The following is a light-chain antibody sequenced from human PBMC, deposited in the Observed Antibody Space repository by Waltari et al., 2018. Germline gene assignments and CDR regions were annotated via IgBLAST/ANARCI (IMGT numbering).Light chain of an antibody. CDR3: QVWDSSSDSGV. V-gene: IGLV3-21*02. CDR1: NIGSKS. Sequence: SYVLTQAPSVSVAPGQTAGITCGGNNIGSKSVPWYQQKPGQAPVVVVYDDSDRPSGLPERFSGSNSGNTATLTITRVEAGDEADYYCQVWDSSSDSGVFGGGTKLTVL. CDR2: DDS. J-gene: IGLJ3*02.